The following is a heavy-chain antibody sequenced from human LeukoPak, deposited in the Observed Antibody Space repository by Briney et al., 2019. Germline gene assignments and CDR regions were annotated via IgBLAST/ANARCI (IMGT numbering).Heavy chain of an antibody. Sequence: SETLSLTCTVSGGSISSYYWSWIRQPPGKGLEWIGYIYYSGSTNYNPSLKSRVTISVDTSKNQFSLKLSSVTAADTAVYYCARGGARGYTDYWGQGTLVTVSS. CDR1: GGSISSYY. D-gene: IGHD5-18*01. CDR2: IYYSGST. CDR3: ARGGARGYTDY. V-gene: IGHV4-59*01. J-gene: IGHJ4*02.